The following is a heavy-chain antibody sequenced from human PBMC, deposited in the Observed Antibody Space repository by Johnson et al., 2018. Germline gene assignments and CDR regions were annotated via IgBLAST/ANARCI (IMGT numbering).Heavy chain of an antibody. D-gene: IGHD1-26*01. V-gene: IGHV3-30*04. CDR1: GFTFSSYA. J-gene: IGHJ1*01. Sequence: QDQLVQSGGGVVQPGRSLRLSCAASGFTFSSYAMHWVRQAPGKGLEWVAVISYEGSNKYYADSVKGRFTISRDNSKNTLYLQMNSLRAEDTAVYYCARVGRGTYYAGSFQHWGQGTLVTVSS. CDR3: ARVGRGTYYAGSFQH. CDR2: ISYEGSNK.